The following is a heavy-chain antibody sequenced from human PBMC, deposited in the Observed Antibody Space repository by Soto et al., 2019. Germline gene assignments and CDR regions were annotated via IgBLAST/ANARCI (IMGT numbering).Heavy chain of an antibody. D-gene: IGHD1-26*01. CDR2: ISYDGSNE. CDR1: GFIFSTYG. CDR3: TKEYIVGTTWGYFES. Sequence: VQLVESGGGVVQPGGSLRLSCAASGFIFSTYGMHWVRQVPGKGLEWVAHISYDGSNEHCADSVKGRFTVSRDNAKNTLSLQLTSLRSEDTAVYYCTKEYIVGTTWGYFESWGQGTLVTVSS. J-gene: IGHJ4*02. V-gene: IGHV3-30*18.